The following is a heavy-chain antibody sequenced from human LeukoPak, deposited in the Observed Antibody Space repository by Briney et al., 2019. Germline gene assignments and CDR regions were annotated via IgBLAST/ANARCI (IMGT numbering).Heavy chain of an antibody. J-gene: IGHJ4*02. CDR3: AKGPDLWSGFDY. V-gene: IGHV3-9*01. CDR2: ISWNSGTI. Sequence: GRSLRLSCAASGFTFDDYAMHWVRQAPGKGLEWVSGISWNSGTIRYVDSVKGRFTISRDHAKNSLYLQMNSLKIEDTALYYCAKGPDLWSGFDYWGQGTLVTVSS. CDR1: GFTFDDYA. D-gene: IGHD3-3*01.